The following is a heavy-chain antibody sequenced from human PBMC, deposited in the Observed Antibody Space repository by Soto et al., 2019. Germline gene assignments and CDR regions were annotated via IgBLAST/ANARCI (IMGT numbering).Heavy chain of an antibody. D-gene: IGHD4-17*01. CDR1: GFTFSSYG. CDR3: AGTSDYRIFDY. CDR2: IKQDGSEK. V-gene: IGHV3-7*01. Sequence: PGGSLRLSCAASGFTFSSYGMHWVRQAPGKGLEWVANIKQDGSEKYYVDSVKGRFTISRDNAKNSLYLQMNSLRAEDTAVYYCAGTSDYRIFDYWGQETLVTVSS. J-gene: IGHJ4*02.